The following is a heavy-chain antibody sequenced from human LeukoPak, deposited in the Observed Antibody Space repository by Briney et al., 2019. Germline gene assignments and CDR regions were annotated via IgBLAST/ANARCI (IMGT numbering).Heavy chain of an antibody. J-gene: IGHJ5*02. Sequence: PSETLSLTCTVSVCXIRSGDYYWLWLRHPPGKGLVCIGYIYYCGSSYYSPSLKSRVTISVDPSKNKFSPKLSSVTAADTAVYYCARDSYYYDSSSSLGCPWFDPWGQGTLVTASS. CDR3: ARDSYYYDSSSSLGCPWFDP. CDR1: VCXIRSGDYY. V-gene: IGHV4-30-4*01. CDR2: IYYCGSS. D-gene: IGHD3-22*01.